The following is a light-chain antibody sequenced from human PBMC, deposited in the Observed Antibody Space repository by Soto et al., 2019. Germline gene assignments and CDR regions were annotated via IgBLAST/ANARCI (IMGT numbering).Light chain of an antibody. CDR2: DVD. CDR3: SSYTSRSTVI. V-gene: IGLV2-14*03. J-gene: IGLJ2*01. CDR1: NNDVGGFNF. Sequence: QSALTQPASVSGSPGQSITISCTGTNNDVGGFNFVSWYQQHPGKVPKLLIYDVDDRPSGVSNRFSGSRSGNTASLTISGLQADDEADYYCSSYTSRSTVIFGGGTKVTVL.